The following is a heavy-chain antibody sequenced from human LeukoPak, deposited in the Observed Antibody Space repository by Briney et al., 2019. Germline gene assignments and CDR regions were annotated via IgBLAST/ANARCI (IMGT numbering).Heavy chain of an antibody. CDR2: ISSSRRTI. D-gene: IGHD2-2*01. Sequence: LSLTCAVYGGSFSGYYWSWIRQPPGKGLEWVSYISSSRRTISYADSVKGRFTISRDNAKNSLYLQMNSLRAEDTALYFCARVQSTTSWLDYFDYWGQGTLVTVSS. J-gene: IGHJ4*02. CDR1: GGSFSGYY. CDR3: ARVQSTTSWLDYFDY. V-gene: IGHV3-11*01.